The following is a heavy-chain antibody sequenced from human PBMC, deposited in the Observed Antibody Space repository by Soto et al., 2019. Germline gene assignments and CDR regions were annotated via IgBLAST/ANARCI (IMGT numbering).Heavy chain of an antibody. CDR2: IISIFGTA. CDR3: ARVLIPEDGYSGSRGWFDP. Sequence: SVKVSCKASGGTFSSYAISWVRQAPGQGLEWTGGIISIFGTANYAQKFQGRVTITADESTSTAYMELSSLRSEDTAVYYCARVLIPEDGYSGSRGWFDPWGQGTLVTVSS. J-gene: IGHJ5*02. V-gene: IGHV1-69*13. CDR1: GGTFSSYA. D-gene: IGHD1-26*01.